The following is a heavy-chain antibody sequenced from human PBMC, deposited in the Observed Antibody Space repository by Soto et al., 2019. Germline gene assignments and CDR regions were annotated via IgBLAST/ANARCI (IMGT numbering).Heavy chain of an antibody. CDR3: AVTYYYGMDV. Sequence: GESLKISGKGSGYSFTSYWISWVRQMPGKGLEWMGRIDPSDSYTNYSPSFQGHVTISADKSISTAYLQWSSLKASDTAMYYCAVTYYYGMDVWGDGTTVTVFS. CDR2: IDPSDSYT. CDR1: GYSFTSYW. V-gene: IGHV5-10-1*01. J-gene: IGHJ6*04. D-gene: IGHD2-21*02.